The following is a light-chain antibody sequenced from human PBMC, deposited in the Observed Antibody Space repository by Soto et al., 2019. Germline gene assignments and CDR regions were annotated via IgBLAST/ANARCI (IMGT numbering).Light chain of an antibody. CDR3: AAWDDSLNGVV. Sequence: QSVLTQPPSASGTPGQRVTISCSGSSSNIGSNIVNWYQQLPGTAPKLLIYSNSQRPSGVPDRFSGSKSATSASLAVRGLQSEDEADYYCAAWDDSLNGVVFGGGTKLTVL. J-gene: IGLJ2*01. CDR2: SNS. CDR1: SSNIGSNI. V-gene: IGLV1-44*01.